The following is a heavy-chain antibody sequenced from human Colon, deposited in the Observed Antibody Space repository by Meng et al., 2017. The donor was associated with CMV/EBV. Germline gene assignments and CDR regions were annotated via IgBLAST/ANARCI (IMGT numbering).Heavy chain of an antibody. V-gene: IGHV3-7*01. CDR2: IKQDGSEK. CDR1: GFTFSSYW. Sequence: GESLKISCAASGFTFSSYWMSWVRQAPGKGLEWVANIKQDGSEKYYVDSVKGRFTISRDNAKNSLYLQMNSLRAEDTAVYYGAREGYSSGWLNAFDIWGQGTMVTVSS. CDR3: AREGYSSGWLNAFDI. D-gene: IGHD6-19*01. J-gene: IGHJ3*02.